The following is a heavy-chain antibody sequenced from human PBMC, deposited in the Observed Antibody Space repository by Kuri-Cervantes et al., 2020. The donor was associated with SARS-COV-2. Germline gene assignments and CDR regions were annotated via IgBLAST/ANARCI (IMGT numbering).Heavy chain of an antibody. J-gene: IGHJ5*02. CDR1: GYTFTGYY. Sequence: AVNVSCKASGYTFTGYYMHWVRQAPGQGLEWTGGIGVGSCNTDYAREFQERVTITRDMSTTTVYMESSGLISDDTAMYYCAPFYCRSVNNWSDPWGQGTQVTVSS. CDR3: APFYCRSVNNWSDP. CDR2: IGVGSCNT. D-gene: IGHD3-10*01. V-gene: IGHV1-58*02.